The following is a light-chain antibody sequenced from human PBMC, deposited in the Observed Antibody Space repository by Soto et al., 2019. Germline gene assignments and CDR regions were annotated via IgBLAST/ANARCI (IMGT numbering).Light chain of an antibody. Sequence: QTVVTQEPSFSVSPGGTVTLTCGLNSGSVSANNYPSWYQQTPGQAPRTLIYSTNTRSSGVPERFSGSILGNKAALTITGAQADDESDYYCVLYMGSGIWVFGGGTKLTVL. CDR2: STN. J-gene: IGLJ3*02. V-gene: IGLV8-61*01. CDR1: SGSVSANNY. CDR3: VLYMGSGIWV.